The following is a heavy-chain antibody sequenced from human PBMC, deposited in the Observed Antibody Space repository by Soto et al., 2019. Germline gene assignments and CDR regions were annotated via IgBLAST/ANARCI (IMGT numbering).Heavy chain of an antibody. CDR2: IYFRGNT. V-gene: IGHV4-39*07. Sequence: SETLSLTCSVSGDSINSDKYYWGWIRQPPGKGLEWIGSIYFRGNTYYNPSLQTRVTISVDTSKNQFSLKLSLRSDDTAVYYCARVVAVAGTFDYWGQGTLVTVSS. D-gene: IGHD6-19*01. J-gene: IGHJ4*02. CDR1: GDSINSDKYY. CDR3: ARVVAVAGTFDY.